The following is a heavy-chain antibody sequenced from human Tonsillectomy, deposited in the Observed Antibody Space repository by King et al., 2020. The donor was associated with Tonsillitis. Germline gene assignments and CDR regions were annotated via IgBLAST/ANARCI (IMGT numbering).Heavy chain of an antibody. J-gene: IGHJ4*02. CDR3: AHSPDDGDYVNYFDY. CDR1: GFSLSTSGVG. Sequence: TLKESGPTLVKPTQTLTLTCTFSGFSLSTSGVGVGWIRQPPGKALECLALIYWDDEKRYRPSLKSRLTITKDTPKNQVVLTMTNMDPVDTASYYCAHSPDDGDYVNYFDYWGQGTLVTVSS. CDR2: IYWDDEK. D-gene: IGHD4-17*01. V-gene: IGHV2-5*02.